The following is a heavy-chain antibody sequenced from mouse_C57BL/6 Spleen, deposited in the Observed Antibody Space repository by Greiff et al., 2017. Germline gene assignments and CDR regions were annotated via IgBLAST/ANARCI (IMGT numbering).Heavy chain of an antibody. CDR2: INPSSGYT. V-gene: IGHV1-7*01. Sequence: QVQLKQSGAELAKPGASVKLSCKASGYTFTSYWMHWVKQRPGQGLEWIGYINPSSGYTKYNQKFKDKATLTADKSSSTAYMQLSSLTYEDSAVYYCAEVTTAQGNYFDYWGKGTTLTVSS. D-gene: IGHD3-2*02. J-gene: IGHJ2*01. CDR3: AEVTTAQGNYFDY. CDR1: GYTFTSYW.